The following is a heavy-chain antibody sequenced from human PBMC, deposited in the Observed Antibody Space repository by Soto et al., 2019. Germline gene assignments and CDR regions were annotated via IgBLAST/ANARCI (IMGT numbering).Heavy chain of an antibody. CDR2: IWYDGSKK. J-gene: IGHJ4*02. V-gene: IGHV3-33*01. CDR1: GFTFSSYG. Sequence: QVQLVESGGGVVQPGRSLRLSCAASGFTFSSYGMHWVRQAPGKGLEWVAVIWYDGSKKYYADSVKGRFTISRDNSKNTLYLQMNSLRAEDTAVYYCARDAGYSSSWYGYWGQGTLVTVSS. CDR3: ARDAGYSSSWYGY. D-gene: IGHD6-13*01.